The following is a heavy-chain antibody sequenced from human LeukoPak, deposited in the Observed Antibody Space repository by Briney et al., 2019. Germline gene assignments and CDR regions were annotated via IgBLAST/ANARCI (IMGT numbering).Heavy chain of an antibody. CDR1: GYTFTSYA. CDR2: INAGNGNT. Sequence: ASVKVSCKASGYTFTSYAMHWVRQAPGQRLEWMGWINAGNGNTKYSQEFQGRVTITRDTSASTAYMELSSLRSEDMAVYYCARDWSYGSGSYDYYYMDVWGKGTTVTVSS. D-gene: IGHD3-10*01. V-gene: IGHV1-3*03. CDR3: ARDWSYGSGSYDYYYMDV. J-gene: IGHJ6*03.